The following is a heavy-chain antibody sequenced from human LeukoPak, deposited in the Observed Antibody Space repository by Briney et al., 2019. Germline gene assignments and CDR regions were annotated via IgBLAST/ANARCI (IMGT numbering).Heavy chain of an antibody. CDR2: IRYDGSNK. J-gene: IGHJ4*02. CDR3: AKDLGKGWAAAGMFDY. Sequence: PGGSLRLSCAASGFTFSSYGMHWVRQAPGKGLELVAFIRYDGSNKYYADSVKGRFTISRDNSKNTLYLQMNSLRAEDTAVYYCAKDLGKGWAAAGMFDYWGQGTLVTVSS. V-gene: IGHV3-30*02. CDR1: GFTFSSYG. D-gene: IGHD6-13*01.